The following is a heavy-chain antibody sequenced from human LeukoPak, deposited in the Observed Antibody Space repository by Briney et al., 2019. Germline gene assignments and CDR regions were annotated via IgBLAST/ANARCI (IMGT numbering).Heavy chain of an antibody. CDR2: IYPGDSDT. D-gene: IGHD3-10*01. CDR1: GYSFTSYW. CDR3: ARATYYYGSGSYYNVPYYYYYGMDV. J-gene: IGHJ6*02. Sequence: GESLKISCKGSGYSFTSYWIGWVRQMPGKGLEWMGIIYPGDSDTRYSPSFQGQVTISADKSISTAYLQWSSLKASDTAMYYCARATYYYGSGSYYNVPYYYYYGMDVWGQGTTVTVSS. V-gene: IGHV5-51*01.